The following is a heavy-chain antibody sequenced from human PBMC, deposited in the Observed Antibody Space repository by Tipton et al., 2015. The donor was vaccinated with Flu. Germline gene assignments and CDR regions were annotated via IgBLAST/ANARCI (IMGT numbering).Heavy chain of an antibody. CDR2: INPNSGGT. J-gene: IGHJ1*01. Sequence: QVQLVQSGAEVKKPGASVKVSCRASGYTFTGYYMHWVRQAPGQGLEWMGRINPNSGGTNYAQKFQGRVTMTRDTSISTAYMELSRLRSDDTAVYYCAMTRYSYGYGEYFQHWGQGPLVTVSS. V-gene: IGHV1-2*06. CDR3: AMTRYSYGYGEYFQH. CDR1: GYTFTGYY. D-gene: IGHD5-18*01.